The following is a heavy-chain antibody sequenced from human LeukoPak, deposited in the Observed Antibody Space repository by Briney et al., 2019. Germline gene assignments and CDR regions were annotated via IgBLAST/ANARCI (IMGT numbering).Heavy chain of an antibody. CDR3: ARSGVGYSGYDLVWFDP. CDR2: IYYSGST. J-gene: IGHJ5*02. D-gene: IGHD5-12*01. V-gene: IGHV4-30-4*01. CDR1: GGSISSGDYY. Sequence: SETLSLTCTVSGGSISSGDYYWSWIRQPPGKGLEWIGYIYYSGSTYYNPSLKSRVTISVDTSKNQFSLKLSSVTAADTAVYYCARSGVGYSGYDLVWFDPWGQGTLVTVSS.